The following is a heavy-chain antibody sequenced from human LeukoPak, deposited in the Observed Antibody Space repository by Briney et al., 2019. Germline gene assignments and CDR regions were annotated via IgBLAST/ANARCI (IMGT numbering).Heavy chain of an antibody. Sequence: SETLSLTCSVSGDSINSGDHYWSWIRQLPGKGLEYIAYIYNSDSAYYNPSLASRHIISGDTSKNQYSLNLTSVNAADTAVYYCARGRGYGYGIDYWGQGTLVTVSS. V-gene: IGHV4-31*03. J-gene: IGHJ4*02. CDR3: ARGRGYGYGIDY. CDR1: GDSINSGDHY. D-gene: IGHD5-18*01. CDR2: IYNSDSA.